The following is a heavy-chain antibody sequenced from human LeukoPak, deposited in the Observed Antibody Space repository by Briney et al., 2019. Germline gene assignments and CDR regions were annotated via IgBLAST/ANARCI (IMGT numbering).Heavy chain of an antibody. D-gene: IGHD3-16*02. CDR3: ARMGEVTFGGVIVQPFDY. J-gene: IGHJ4*02. V-gene: IGHV4-39*01. Sequence: PSETLSLTCTVSGGSISSSSYYWGWIRQPPGKGLEWIGSIYYSGSTYYNPSLKSRVTISVDTSKNQFSLKLSSVTAADTAVYYCARMGEVTFGGVIVQPFDYWGQGTLVTVSS. CDR1: GGSISSSSYY. CDR2: IYYSGST.